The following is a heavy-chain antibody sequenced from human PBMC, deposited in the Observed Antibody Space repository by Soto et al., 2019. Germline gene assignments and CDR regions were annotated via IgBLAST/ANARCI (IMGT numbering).Heavy chain of an antibody. CDR1: GYTFTSYG. V-gene: IGHV1-18*01. Sequence: GASVKVSCKASGYTFTSYGISWVRQVPVQVLEWMVWISAYNGNTNYAQKLQGRVTMTTDTSTSTAYMELRSLRSDDKAVYYCARDLSGYVGNIVVVPANYYYYGMDVWGQGTMVTGSS. J-gene: IGHJ6*02. CDR3: ARDLSGYVGNIVVVPANYYYYGMDV. CDR2: ISAYNGNT. D-gene: IGHD2-2*01.